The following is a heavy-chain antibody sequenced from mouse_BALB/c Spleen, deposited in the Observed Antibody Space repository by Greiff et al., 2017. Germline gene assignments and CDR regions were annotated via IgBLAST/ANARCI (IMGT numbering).Heavy chain of an antibody. V-gene: IGHV5-17*02. CDR2: ISSGSSTI. CDR1: GFTFSSFG. J-gene: IGHJ4*01. CDR3: ARSTMITTSFYAMDD. D-gene: IGHD2-4*01. Sequence: EVKLVESGGGLVQPGGSRNLSCAASGFTFSSFGLPWVRRAPEKGLEWVAYISSGSSTIYYADTVKGRFTISRDNPKNTLFLQMTSLRSEDTAMYYCARSTMITTSFYAMDDWGQGTSVTVSS.